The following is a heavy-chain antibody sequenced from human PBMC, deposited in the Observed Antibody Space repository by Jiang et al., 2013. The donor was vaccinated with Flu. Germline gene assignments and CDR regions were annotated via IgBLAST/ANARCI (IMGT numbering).Heavy chain of an antibody. D-gene: IGHD3-22*01. CDR1: GGSFSGYY. CDR2: INHSGST. V-gene: IGHV4-34*01. Sequence: LLKPSETLSLTCAVYGGSFSGYYWSWIRQPPGKGLEWIGEINHSGSTNYNPSLKSRVTISVDTSKNQFSLKLSSVTAADTAVYYCAREGVSDYYDSWYSGMDVWGQGTTVTVSS. CDR3: AREGVSDYYDSWYSGMDV. J-gene: IGHJ6*02.